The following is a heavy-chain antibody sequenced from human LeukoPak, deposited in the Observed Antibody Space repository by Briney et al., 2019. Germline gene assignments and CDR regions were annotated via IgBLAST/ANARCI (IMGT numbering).Heavy chain of an antibody. D-gene: IGHD2/OR15-2a*01. CDR1: GFTYSSYG. J-gene: IGHJ4*02. CDR2: IWYEGSNK. Sequence: GGSLRLSCAASGFTYSSYGMHWVRQAPGKGLEWVAFIWYEGSNKYYADSVKGRFTISRDNSKNTVYLQMNSLRVEDTAVYYCARELSPAVKFYFDSWGQGTQVTVSS. CDR3: ARELSPAVKFYFDS. V-gene: IGHV3-33*01.